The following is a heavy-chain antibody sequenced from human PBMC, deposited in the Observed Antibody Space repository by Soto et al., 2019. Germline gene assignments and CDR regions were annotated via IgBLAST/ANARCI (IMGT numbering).Heavy chain of an antibody. V-gene: IGHV3-23*01. D-gene: IGHD3-3*01. CDR3: AKDWDYDFWSGYSAV. CDR1: RFTFSTFA. Sequence: GGSLRLSCAASRFTFSTFAMSWVRQAPGQGLEWVSAISGSGGSTYYADSVKGRFTISRDNSKNTLYLQMNSLRAEDTAVYYCAKDWDYDFWSGYSAVWGQGTTVTVSS. J-gene: IGHJ6*02. CDR2: ISGSGGST.